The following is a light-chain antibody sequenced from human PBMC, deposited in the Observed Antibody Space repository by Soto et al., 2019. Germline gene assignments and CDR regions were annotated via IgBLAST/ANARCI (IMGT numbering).Light chain of an antibody. Sequence: EIIMTQSPSTLSVSPGEGSTLACRASQGIGSTLAWYQHKTGQTPRFLIYDTSTRATGIPARFSGSWYGTDFNLTISSLETEDFAVYYCQQRNNWPLTFGGGTKVDIK. V-gene: IGKV3D-11*03. CDR3: QQRNNWPLT. CDR2: DTS. CDR1: QGIGST. J-gene: IGKJ4*02.